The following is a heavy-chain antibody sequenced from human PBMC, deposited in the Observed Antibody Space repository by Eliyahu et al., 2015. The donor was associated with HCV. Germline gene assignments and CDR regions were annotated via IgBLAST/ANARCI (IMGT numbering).Heavy chain of an antibody. J-gene: IGHJ4*02. CDR2: IYYSGST. V-gene: IGHV4-39*01. Sequence: QLQLQESGPGLVKPSETLSLTCTVSGGSIXSSSYXWGWIRQPPGKGLEWIGGIYYSGSTYYNPSLKSRVTISVDTSKSQFSLKLSSVTAADTAVYYCARHVYSSGWFHHPLYFDYWGQGTLVTVSS. D-gene: IGHD6-19*01. CDR1: GGSIXSSSYX. CDR3: ARHVYSSGWFHHPLYFDY.